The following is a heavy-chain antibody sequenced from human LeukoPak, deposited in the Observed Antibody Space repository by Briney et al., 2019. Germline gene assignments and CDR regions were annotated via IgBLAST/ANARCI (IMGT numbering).Heavy chain of an antibody. J-gene: IGHJ3*02. Sequence: SETLSLTCTVSGGSISSGSYYWSWIRQPAGKGLEWIGRIYTSGSTNYNPSLKSRVTISVDTSKNQFSLKLSSVTAADTAVYYCARDRLRGYYDSSGYNAFDIWGQGTMVTVSS. CDR3: ARDRLRGYYDSSGYNAFDI. V-gene: IGHV4-61*02. D-gene: IGHD3-22*01. CDR2: IYTSGST. CDR1: GGSISSGSYY.